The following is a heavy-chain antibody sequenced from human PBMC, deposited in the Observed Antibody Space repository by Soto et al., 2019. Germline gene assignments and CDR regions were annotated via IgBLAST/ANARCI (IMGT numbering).Heavy chain of an antibody. Sequence: EVPLLESGGGLVQPGGSLRLSCVASGFTFSGYAMTWVRQAPGKGLEWVSIISGSGGTTYYADSVKGRFTISRDNSKNTLYLQMNSLRADDTAVFYCAKEDYYYDSSGYYLEYFHHWGQGTLVTVSS. V-gene: IGHV3-23*01. CDR1: GFTFSGYA. J-gene: IGHJ1*01. CDR2: ISGSGGTT. CDR3: AKEDYYYDSSGYYLEYFHH. D-gene: IGHD3-22*01.